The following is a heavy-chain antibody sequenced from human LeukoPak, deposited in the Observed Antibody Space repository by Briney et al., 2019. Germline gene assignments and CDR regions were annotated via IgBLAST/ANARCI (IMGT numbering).Heavy chain of an antibody. CDR1: GFTFSNAW. CDR2: IKSKTDGGNT. J-gene: IGHJ4*02. V-gene: IGHV3-15*01. D-gene: IGHD3-22*01. CDR3: TTDSVYYYDSSCYLPVFDY. Sequence: PGGSLRLSCAASGFTFSNAWMSWVRQAPGKGLEWVGRIKSKTDGGNTDYAAPVKRRFTISRDDSKNTLYLQMNSLKTEDTAVYYCTTDSVYYYDSSCYLPVFDYWGQGTLVTVSS.